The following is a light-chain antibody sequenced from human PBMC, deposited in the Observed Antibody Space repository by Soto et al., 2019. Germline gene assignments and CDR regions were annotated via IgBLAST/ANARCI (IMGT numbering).Light chain of an antibody. Sequence: DIVMTQSPDSLSVSLXXXXXSXCXSSQSVLYSSNNKNYLAWYQQKPGQPPKLLIYWASTRESGVPDRFSGSGSGTDFTLTISSLQAEDVAVYYCQQYYSTPPTFGGGTKVDNK. CDR2: WAS. CDR1: QSVLYSSNNKNY. J-gene: IGKJ4*01. CDR3: QQYYSTPPT. V-gene: IGKV4-1*01.